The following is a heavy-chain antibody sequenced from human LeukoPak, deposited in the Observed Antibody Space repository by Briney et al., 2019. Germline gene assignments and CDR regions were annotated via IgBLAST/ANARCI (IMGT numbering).Heavy chain of an antibody. CDR3: ARASREDIVVVPTTVTTPHFDY. J-gene: IGHJ4*02. CDR2: INHSGST. V-gene: IGHV4-34*01. CDR1: GGSISSYY. D-gene: IGHD2-2*01. Sequence: SETLSLTCTVSGGSISSYYWSWIRQPPGKGLEWIGEINHSGSTKYNPSLKSRVTISVDTSKNQFSLKLSSVPAADTAVYYCARASREDIVVVPTTVTTPHFDYWGQGTLVTVSS.